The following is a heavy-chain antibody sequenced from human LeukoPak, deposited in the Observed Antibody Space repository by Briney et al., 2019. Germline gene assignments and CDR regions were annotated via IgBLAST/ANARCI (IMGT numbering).Heavy chain of an antibody. D-gene: IGHD3-10*01. V-gene: IGHV1-18*01. CDR3: ARLSYDGEGY. CDR2: ISAFTGNT. CDR1: GYTFTTYG. Sequence: APVKVSCKTSGYTFTTYGISWVRQAPGQGLEYMGWISAFTGNTNYAQKFQGRVAMTIDTSTSTVEMELRSLKYDDTAVYFCARLSYDGEGYWGQGTLVTVSS. J-gene: IGHJ4*02.